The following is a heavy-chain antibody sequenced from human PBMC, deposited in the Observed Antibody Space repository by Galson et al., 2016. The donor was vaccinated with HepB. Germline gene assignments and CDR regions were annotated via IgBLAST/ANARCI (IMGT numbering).Heavy chain of an antibody. D-gene: IGHD3-16*01. J-gene: IGHJ6*03. Sequence: SLRLSCAASGFTLRSYIMNWVRRAPGKGLEWVAAISSSSTYIHYADSLKGRLTISRDNAQNSVFLQMDSLRVEDTAVYYCAREWGGYSYYMDVWGKETSVTVSS. CDR3: AREWGGYSYYMDV. V-gene: IGHV3-21*01. CDR1: GFTLRSYI. CDR2: ISSSSTYI.